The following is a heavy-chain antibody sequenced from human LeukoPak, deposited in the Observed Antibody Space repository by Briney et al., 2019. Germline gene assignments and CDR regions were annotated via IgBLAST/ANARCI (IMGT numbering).Heavy chain of an antibody. CDR3: ARQRGYNYGFDAFDL. CDR1: GFTFRNYW. D-gene: IGHD5-18*01. J-gene: IGHJ3*01. V-gene: IGHV3-7*02. Sequence: GGSLRLSCAASGFTFRNYWMSWVRQAPGIGLEWVANIKHDGSEKYYVDSVKGRFSISRDNAKNSLSMEMNSLRAEDMAVYYCARQRGYNYGFDAFDLWGQGTMVTVSS. CDR2: IKHDGSEK.